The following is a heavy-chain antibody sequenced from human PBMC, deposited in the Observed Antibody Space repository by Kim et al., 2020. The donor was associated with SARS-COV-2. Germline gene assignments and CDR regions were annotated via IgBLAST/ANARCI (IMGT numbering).Heavy chain of an antibody. CDR2: IIPIFGTA. J-gene: IGHJ5*02. D-gene: IGHD2-8*01. Sequence: SVKVSCKASGGTFSSYAISWVRQAPGQGLEWMGGIIPIFGTANYAQKFQGRVTITADESTSTAYMELSSLRSEDTAVYYCARLVVLMVYASWFDPWGQGTLVTVSS. CDR1: GGTFSSYA. CDR3: ARLVVLMVYASWFDP. V-gene: IGHV1-69*13.